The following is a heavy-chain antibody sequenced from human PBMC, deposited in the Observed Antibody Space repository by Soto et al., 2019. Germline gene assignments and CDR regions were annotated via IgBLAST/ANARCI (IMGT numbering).Heavy chain of an antibody. Sequence: QVQLQESGPGLVKPSGTLSLTCAVSSGSISTGNWWTWVRQPPGKGLEWIGEIYHSGSTNYNPSLKSRVTISVDKSKNRFSLKLSSVTAADTAVYYCAIYGLRSDAFDIWGQGTMVTVSS. CDR1: SGSISTGNW. J-gene: IGHJ3*02. CDR3: AIYGLRSDAFDI. D-gene: IGHD5-12*01. V-gene: IGHV4-4*02. CDR2: IYHSGST.